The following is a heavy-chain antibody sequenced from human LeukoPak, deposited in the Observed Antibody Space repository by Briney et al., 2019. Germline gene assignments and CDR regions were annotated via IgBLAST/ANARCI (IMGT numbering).Heavy chain of an antibody. CDR1: GFTFSSYG. J-gene: IGHJ4*02. V-gene: IGHV3-23*01. CDR2: ISGSGGSI. CDR3: AKDRRIIAAAGEFDY. Sequence: PGGSLRLSCEASGFTFSSYGMSWVRQAPGKGLEWVSGISGSGGSIYYADSLKGRFTISKDNSKNTLYLQMNSLRAEDTAVYYCAKDRRIIAAAGEFDYWGQGTLVTVSS. D-gene: IGHD6-13*01.